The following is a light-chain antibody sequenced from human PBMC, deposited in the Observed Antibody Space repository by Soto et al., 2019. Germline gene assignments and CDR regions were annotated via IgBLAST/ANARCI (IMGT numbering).Light chain of an antibody. CDR3: QEYNGRSS. V-gene: IGKV3-15*01. J-gene: IGKJ1*01. CDR2: RTS. Sequence: EGVTTQSPATLSVSPGERATLSCRASQNVGGDLAWYQQKPGQAPRLLIYRTSTRANGTPVRFSGSGSGTEFTLTISSLQSEDFAVYYGQEYNGRSSFGQGTKVEIK. CDR1: QNVGGD.